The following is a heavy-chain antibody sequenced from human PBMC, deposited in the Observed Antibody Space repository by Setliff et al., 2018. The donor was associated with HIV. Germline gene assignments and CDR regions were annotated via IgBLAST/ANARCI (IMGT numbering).Heavy chain of an antibody. Sequence: PSETLSLTCAVSGYSISSGYYWGWIRQPPGKGLEWIGNIYHHGTTYYYPSLKGRVTISLDTSINQFSLNLNSVTAADTAVYYCARGGPTVAFGLDVWGQGTTVTVSS. CDR2: IYHHGTT. CDR3: ARGGPTVAFGLDV. D-gene: IGHD4-17*01. J-gene: IGHJ6*02. V-gene: IGHV4-38-2*01. CDR1: GYSISSGYY.